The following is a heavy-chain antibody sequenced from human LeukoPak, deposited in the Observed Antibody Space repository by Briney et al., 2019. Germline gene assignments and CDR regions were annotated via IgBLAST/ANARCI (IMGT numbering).Heavy chain of an antibody. CDR1: GFTFSSYS. D-gene: IGHD4-17*01. CDR2: ISSSSSYI. J-gene: IGHJ4*02. V-gene: IGHV3-21*01. Sequence: GGSLRLSCAASGFTFSSYSMYWVRQAPGKGLEWVSSISSSSSYIYYADSVKGRFTISRDNAKNSLYLQMNSLRAEDTAVYYCARGETTTVTTLSDYWGQGTLVTVSS. CDR3: ARGETTTVTTLSDY.